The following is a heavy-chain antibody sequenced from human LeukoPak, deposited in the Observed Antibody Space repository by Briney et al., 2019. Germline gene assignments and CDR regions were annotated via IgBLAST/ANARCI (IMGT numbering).Heavy chain of an antibody. D-gene: IGHD3-10*01. CDR2: IIPILGIA. CDR1: GGTFSSYT. Sequence: SVKVSCRASGGTFSSYTISWVRQAPGQGLEWMGRIIPILGIANYAQKFQGRVTITADKSTSTAYMELSSLRSEDTAVYYCASQASGYAVDYWGQGTLVTVSS. V-gene: IGHV1-69*02. CDR3: ASQASGYAVDY. J-gene: IGHJ4*02.